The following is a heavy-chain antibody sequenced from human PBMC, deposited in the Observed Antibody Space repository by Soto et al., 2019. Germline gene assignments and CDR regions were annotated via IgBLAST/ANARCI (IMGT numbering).Heavy chain of an antibody. D-gene: IGHD4-4*01. V-gene: IGHV3-23*01. CDR2: ISDSGGST. CDR3: AKAATITTMYNFDF. Sequence: SGGSLLVACASSGFTFSSFGMNWVRQAPGKGLDLVSLISDSGGSTYHADSVKGRFTISRDNSKNTLYLQMNSLRAEDTAVYYCAKAATITTMYNFDFWGQGTMVTVSS. J-gene: IGHJ4*02. CDR1: GFTFSSFG.